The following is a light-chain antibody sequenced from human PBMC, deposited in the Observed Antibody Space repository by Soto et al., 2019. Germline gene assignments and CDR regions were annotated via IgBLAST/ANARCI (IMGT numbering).Light chain of an antibody. CDR3: QQSYTSPIT. V-gene: IGKV1-39*01. CDR2: AAS. Sequence: DLQMTQSPSSLSASVGDRVTITCRASQSISNFLNWYQQKPGKAPKVLIYAASSLQSGVPSRFSGSGSGTDFTLTISSLQSEDFATYYCQQSYTSPITFGQGTRLEIK. CDR1: QSISNF. J-gene: IGKJ5*01.